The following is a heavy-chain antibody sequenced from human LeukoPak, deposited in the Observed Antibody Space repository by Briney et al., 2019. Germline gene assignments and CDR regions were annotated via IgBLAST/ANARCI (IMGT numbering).Heavy chain of an antibody. D-gene: IGHD1-7*01. CDR3: AKPGAELELQDAFDI. Sequence: TGGSLRLSCAASGFTFSSYAMSWVRQAPGKGLEWVSAISGSGGSTYYADSVKGRFTISRDNSKNTLYLQMNSLRAEDTAVYYCAKPGAELELQDAFDIWGQGTMVTVSS. J-gene: IGHJ3*02. CDR1: GFTFSSYA. CDR2: ISGSGGST. V-gene: IGHV3-23*01.